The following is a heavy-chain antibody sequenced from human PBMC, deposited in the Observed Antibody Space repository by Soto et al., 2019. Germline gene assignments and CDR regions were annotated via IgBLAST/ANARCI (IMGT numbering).Heavy chain of an antibody. J-gene: IGHJ6*02. D-gene: IGHD3-9*01. V-gene: IGHV4-59*01. CDR2: IYYSGST. Sequence: SETLSLTCTVSGGSISSYYWSWIRQPPGKGLEWIGYIYYSGSTNYNPSLKSRVTISVDTSKNQFSLKLSSVTAADTAVYYCARTDILTGYYYYGMDVWGQGTTVT. CDR1: GGSISSYY. CDR3: ARTDILTGYYYYGMDV.